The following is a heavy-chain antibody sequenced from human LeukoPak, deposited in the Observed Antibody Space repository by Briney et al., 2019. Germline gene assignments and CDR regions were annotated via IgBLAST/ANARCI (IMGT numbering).Heavy chain of an antibody. CDR3: ARGAARMVEVAPIISFEF. D-gene: IGHD5-24*01. CDR2: IDTAGDT. V-gene: IGHV3-13*01. J-gene: IGHJ4*02. CDR1: GFTFSRYD. Sequence: GGSLRLSCAASGFTFSRYDMHWVRHATGKGLEWVSAIDTAGDTYYPGSVKGRFTISRENAKNSLYLQMNSLRAGDTAVYYCARGAARMVEVAPIISFEFWGQGTLVTVSS.